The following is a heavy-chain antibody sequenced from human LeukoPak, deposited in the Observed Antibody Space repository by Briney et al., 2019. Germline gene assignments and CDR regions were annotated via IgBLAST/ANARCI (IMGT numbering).Heavy chain of an antibody. CDR3: AEDVLHLGGTYYFDN. D-gene: IGHD1-14*01. CDR1: GFAFSSYA. CDR2: IWYDGSNK. Sequence: GGSLRLSCAASGFAFSSYAMHWVRQAPGKGLEWVAVIWYDGSNKYYGDSVKGRFTISRDTSKNTLYLQMNSLRAEDTAVYYCAEDVLHLGGTYYFDNWGQGTLVTVSS. J-gene: IGHJ4*02. V-gene: IGHV3-33*06.